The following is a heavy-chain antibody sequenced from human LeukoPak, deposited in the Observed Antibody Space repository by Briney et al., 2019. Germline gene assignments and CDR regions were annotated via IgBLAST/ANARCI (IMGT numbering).Heavy chain of an antibody. V-gene: IGHV1-69*13. Sequence: AASVKVSCKASGGTFSSYAISWVRQAPGQGLEWMGGIIPIFGTANYAQKFQGRVTITADESTSTAYMELSSLRSEDTAVYYCARDSGMVRGTVDYWGQGTLVTVPS. CDR3: ARDSGMVRGTVDY. CDR1: GGTFSSYA. J-gene: IGHJ4*02. D-gene: IGHD3-10*01. CDR2: IIPIFGTA.